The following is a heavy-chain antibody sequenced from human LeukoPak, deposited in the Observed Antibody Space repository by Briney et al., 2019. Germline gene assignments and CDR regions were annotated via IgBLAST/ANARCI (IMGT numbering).Heavy chain of an antibody. V-gene: IGHV4-39*07. Sequence: SETLSLTCTVSGGSISSSSYYWGWIRQPPGKGLEWIGSIYYSGNTFYNPSLKSRVTMSVDTSKNQFSLKLRSVTAADTAVYYCARLYGNYQNYFDYWGQGTLVTVSS. J-gene: IGHJ4*02. CDR2: IYYSGNT. CDR3: ARLYGNYQNYFDY. CDR1: GGSISSSSYY. D-gene: IGHD1-7*01.